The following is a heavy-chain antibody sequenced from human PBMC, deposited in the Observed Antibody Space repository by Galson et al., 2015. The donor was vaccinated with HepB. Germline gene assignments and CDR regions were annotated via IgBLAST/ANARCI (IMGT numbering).Heavy chain of an antibody. J-gene: IGHJ6*02. CDR3: ARELVAVAGRYYGMDV. CDR1: GYTFTSYY. Sequence: SVKVSCKASGYTFTSYYMHWVRQAPGQGLEWMGIINPSGGSTSYAQKFQGRVTMTRDTSTSTVYMELSSLRSEDTAVYYCARELVAVAGRYYGMDVWGQGTTVTVSS. V-gene: IGHV1-46*01. CDR2: INPSGGST. D-gene: IGHD6-19*01.